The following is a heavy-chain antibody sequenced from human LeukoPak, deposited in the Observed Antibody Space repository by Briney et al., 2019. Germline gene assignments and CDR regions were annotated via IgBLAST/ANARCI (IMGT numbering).Heavy chain of an antibody. V-gene: IGHV1-8*01. CDR2: MNPNSGNT. CDR1: GYTFTSSD. D-gene: IGHD5-12*01. J-gene: IGHJ5*02. CDR3: ARNARLRGNNWFDP. Sequence: ASVKVSCKASGYTFTSSDINWVRQATGQGLEWMGWMNPNSGNTGYAQKFQGRVTMTRNTSISTAYMELSSLRSEDTAVYYCARNARLRGNNWFDPWGQGTLVTVSS.